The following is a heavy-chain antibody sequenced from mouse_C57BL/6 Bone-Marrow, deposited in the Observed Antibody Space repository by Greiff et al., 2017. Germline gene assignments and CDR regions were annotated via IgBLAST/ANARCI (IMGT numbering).Heavy chain of an antibody. CDR2: IYPRSGNT. CDR3: ARLGGYYVYWYFDV. CDR1: GYTFTSYG. Sequence: QVQLKESGAELARPGASVKLSCKASGYTFTSYGISWVKQRTGQGLEWIGEIYPRSGNTYYNEKFKGKATLTADKSSSTAYMALRSLTSEDSAVYFCARLGGYYVYWYFDVWGTGTTVTVAS. J-gene: IGHJ1*03. D-gene: IGHD2-3*01. V-gene: IGHV1-81*01.